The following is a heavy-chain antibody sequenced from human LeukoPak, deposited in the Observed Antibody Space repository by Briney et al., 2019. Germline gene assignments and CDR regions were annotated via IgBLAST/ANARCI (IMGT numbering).Heavy chain of an antibody. CDR2: INHSGST. Sequence: PSETLSLTCAVYGGSFSGYYWSWIRQPPGKGLEWIGEINHSGSTNYNPSLKSRVTISVDRSKKQFSLRLSSVTAADTAVYYCARQRFRYYDSSGYYYWFDPWGQGTLVTVSS. D-gene: IGHD3-22*01. CDR3: ARQRFRYYDSSGYYYWFDP. CDR1: GGSFSGYY. J-gene: IGHJ5*02. V-gene: IGHV4-34*01.